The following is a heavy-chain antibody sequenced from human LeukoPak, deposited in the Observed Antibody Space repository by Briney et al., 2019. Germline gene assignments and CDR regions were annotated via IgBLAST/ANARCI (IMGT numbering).Heavy chain of an antibody. D-gene: IGHD2-2*02. Sequence: PGGSLRLSCAASGFTFSSYGMHWVRQAPGKGLEWVAFIRYDGSNKYYADSVKGRFTTSRDNSKNTLYLQMNSLRAEDTAVYYCAKSYCSSTSCYNDLDCWGQGTLVTVSS. CDR1: GFTFSSYG. CDR2: IRYDGSNK. J-gene: IGHJ4*02. V-gene: IGHV3-30*02. CDR3: AKSYCSSTSCYNDLDC.